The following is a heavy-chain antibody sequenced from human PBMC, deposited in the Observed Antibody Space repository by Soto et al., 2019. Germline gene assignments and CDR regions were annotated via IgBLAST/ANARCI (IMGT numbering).Heavy chain of an antibody. CDR2: INHSGSA. J-gene: IGHJ4*02. CDR1: GESFSGYI. V-gene: IGHV4-34*01. CDR3: ARGLITGSHYSGGWYYFDS. D-gene: IGHD6-19*01. Sequence: QVQLQQSGAGLLKPSETLSLTCAVYGESFSGYIWTWIRQTPGKGLQWIGQINHSGSAYYNPSLKSRVTISVQTSNIHFSLEMSSVTAADTAVYYCARGLITGSHYSGGWYYFDSWGQGTQVTVSS.